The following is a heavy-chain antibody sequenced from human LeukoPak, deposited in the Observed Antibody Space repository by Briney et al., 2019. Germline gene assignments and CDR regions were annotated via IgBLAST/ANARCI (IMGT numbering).Heavy chain of an antibody. V-gene: IGHV4-59*01. D-gene: IGHD3-9*01. J-gene: IGHJ3*02. CDR2: IYYTGST. CDR1: GGSISSFY. CDR3: ARDILTGYQDAFDI. Sequence: SETLSLTCTVSGGSISSFYWSWIRQPPGKGLEWIGYIYYTGSTNYNSSLKSRVTISVDTSKNQFSLKLSSVTAADTAVYYCARDILTGYQDAFDIWGQGTMVTVSS.